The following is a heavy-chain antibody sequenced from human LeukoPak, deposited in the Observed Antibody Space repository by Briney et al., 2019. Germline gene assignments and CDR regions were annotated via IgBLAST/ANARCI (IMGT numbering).Heavy chain of an antibody. CDR2: INPHSGGT. J-gene: IGHJ4*02. V-gene: IGHV1-2*02. CDR1: GYTFTSDN. Sequence: ASVTLTFTTLGYTFTSDNIHRGRQVPGQGLEWMGWINPHSGGTNYAPKFQGRVTMTRDTSITTAYMELNRLTYDDTAVYYCLGDLGGCRDFWGQGTLVTVSS. CDR3: LGDLGGCRDF. D-gene: IGHD2-21*01.